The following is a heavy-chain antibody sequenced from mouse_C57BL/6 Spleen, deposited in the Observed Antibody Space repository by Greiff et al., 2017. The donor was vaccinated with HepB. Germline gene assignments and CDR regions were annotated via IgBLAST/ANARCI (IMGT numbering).Heavy chain of an antibody. CDR2: ISSGSSTI. Sequence: EVNVVESGGGLVKPGGSLKLSCAASGFTFSDYGMHWVRQAPEKGLEWVAYISSGSSTIYYADTVKGRFTISRDNAKNTLFLQMTSLRSEDTAMYYCARDGLYYAMDYWGQGTSVTVSS. CDR1: GFTFSDYG. D-gene: IGHD2-3*01. J-gene: IGHJ4*01. CDR3: ARDGLYYAMDY. V-gene: IGHV5-17*01.